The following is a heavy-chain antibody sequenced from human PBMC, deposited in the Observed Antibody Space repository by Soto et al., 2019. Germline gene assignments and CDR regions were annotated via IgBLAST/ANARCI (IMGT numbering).Heavy chain of an antibody. J-gene: IGHJ6*02. CDR3: GRDEVRNGVGV. Sequence: TFTTYWMSWVRQAPGKGLEWVANIKGDGSEKKYVDSVKGRFTISRDNAHNPVSLQMNSLRAEDTALYYCGRDEVRNGVGVWGQGTTVTSP. CDR1: TFTTYW. V-gene: IGHV3-7*01. CDR2: IKGDGSEK.